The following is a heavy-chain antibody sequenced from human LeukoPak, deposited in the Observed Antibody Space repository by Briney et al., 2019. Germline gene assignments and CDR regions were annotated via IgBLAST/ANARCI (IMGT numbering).Heavy chain of an antibody. D-gene: IGHD3-22*01. CDR1: GFTFSDYY. Sequence: GGSLRLSCAASGFTFSDYYMSWIRQAPGKGLEWVSYISSSGSTIYYADSVKGRFTISRDNAKNSLYLQMNSLRAEDTAVYYCARDKAQYYDSTDAFDIWGQGTMVTVSS. V-gene: IGHV3-11*01. CDR2: ISSSGSTI. CDR3: ARDKAQYYDSTDAFDI. J-gene: IGHJ3*02.